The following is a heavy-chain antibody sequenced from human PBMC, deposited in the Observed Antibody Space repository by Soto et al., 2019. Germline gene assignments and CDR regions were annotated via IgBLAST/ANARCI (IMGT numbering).Heavy chain of an antibody. CDR2: ISSGSSYI. CDR3: AKDFFLGPGSGYSEAAFDI. V-gene: IGHV3-21*01. J-gene: IGHJ3*02. D-gene: IGHD3-22*01. Sequence: EVQLVESGGGLVKPGGSLRLSCAASGFTFSSYSMNWVRQAPGKGLEWVSSISSGSSYIYYADSVKGRFTISRDNAKNSLYLQMNSLRAEDTAVYYCAKDFFLGPGSGYSEAAFDIWGQGTMVTVSS. CDR1: GFTFSSYS.